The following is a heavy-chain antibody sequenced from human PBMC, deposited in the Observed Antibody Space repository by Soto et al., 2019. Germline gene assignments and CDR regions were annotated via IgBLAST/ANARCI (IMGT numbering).Heavy chain of an antibody. V-gene: IGHV1-69*13. J-gene: IGHJ5*02. CDR3: ANRLTIFGVVEALQFDP. Sequence: GVLVKVSCKASGGTFSSYAISWVRQAPGQGLEWMGGIIPIFGTANYAQTFQGRVTITADESTSTAYMELSSLRSEDTAVYYCANRLTIFGVVEALQFDPWGQGTLVTVS. CDR2: IIPIFGTA. CDR1: GGTFSSYA. D-gene: IGHD3-3*01.